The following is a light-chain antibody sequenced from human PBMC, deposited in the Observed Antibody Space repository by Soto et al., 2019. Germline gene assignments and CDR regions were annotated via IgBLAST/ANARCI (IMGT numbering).Light chain of an antibody. Sequence: EIVLTQSPATLSLSPGERATLSCWASQSVSNNYLAWYQQKPGLAPRLLIYDASSRATGIPDRFSGSGSGTDFALTISSLEPEDSAVYYCQQRSNWPSITFGQGTRLEIK. CDR2: DAS. J-gene: IGKJ5*01. CDR1: QSVSNNY. V-gene: IGKV3D-20*02. CDR3: QQRSNWPSIT.